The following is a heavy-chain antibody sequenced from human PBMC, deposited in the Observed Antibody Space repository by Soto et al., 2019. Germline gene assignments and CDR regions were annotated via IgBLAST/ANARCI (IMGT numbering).Heavy chain of an antibody. CDR3: AKSRPDGISGSGRCYFDY. Sequence: EVQLVESGGGLVQPGRSLRLSCAASGFTFDHYAMHCVRRVPGKGLEWVSSISWNSNSISYADSVKGSLTISRDNAKNSLSVQMKSMRPEHTALYYCAKSRPDGISGSGRCYFDYWGQGTLVTVSS. D-gene: IGHD2-15*01. CDR2: ISWNSNSI. J-gene: IGHJ4*02. CDR1: GFTFDHYA. V-gene: IGHV3-9*01.